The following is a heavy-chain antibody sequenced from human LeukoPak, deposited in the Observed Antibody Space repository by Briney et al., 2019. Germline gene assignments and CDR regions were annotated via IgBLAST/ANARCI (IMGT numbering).Heavy chain of an antibody. CDR1: GFTFSSYD. CDR2: ISSTSNYI. CDR3: ARDGAYSASNF. D-gene: IGHD6-13*01. Sequence: GGSLRLSCVASGFTFSSYDMNWVRQAPGKGLEWVSSISSTSNYINYADSVKGRFTISRDNVKNSLYLQMNSLRVEDTAVYYCARDGAYSASNFWGQGTMVAVS. J-gene: IGHJ3*01. V-gene: IGHV3-21*04.